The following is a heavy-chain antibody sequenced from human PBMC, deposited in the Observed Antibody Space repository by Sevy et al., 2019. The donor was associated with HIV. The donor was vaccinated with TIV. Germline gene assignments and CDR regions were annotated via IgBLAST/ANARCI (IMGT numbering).Heavy chain of an antibody. CDR2: FSYDGSNK. V-gene: IGHV3-30*04. Sequence: GGSLRLSCAASGFTFSSYAMHWVRQAPGKGLEWVAVFSYDGSNKYYADSVKGRFTISRDNSKNTLYLQMNSLRAEDTAVYYCARDWGGYVINTNCRPSYGMDVWGQGTTVTVSS. D-gene: IGHD3-16*01. CDR1: GFTFSSYA. CDR3: ARDWGGYVINTNCRPSYGMDV. J-gene: IGHJ6*02.